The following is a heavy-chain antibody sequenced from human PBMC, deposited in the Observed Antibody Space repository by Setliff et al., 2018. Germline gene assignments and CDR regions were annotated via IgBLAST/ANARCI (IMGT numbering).Heavy chain of an antibody. V-gene: IGHV1-18*01. Sequence: ASVKVSCKASGYTFTSYGISWVRQAPGQGLEWMGWISAYNGNTNYAQKPQGRVTMTTDTSTSTAYMELRSLRSDDTAVYYCARDVGPPDEAIWFGAYMDVWGQGTTVTVSS. CDR1: GYTFTSYG. D-gene: IGHD3-10*01. J-gene: IGHJ6*02. CDR2: ISAYNGNT. CDR3: ARDVGPPDEAIWFGAYMDV.